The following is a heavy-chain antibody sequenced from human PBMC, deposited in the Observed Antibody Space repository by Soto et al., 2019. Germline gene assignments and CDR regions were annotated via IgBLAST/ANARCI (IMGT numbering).Heavy chain of an antibody. CDR1: GGSISSGGYS. D-gene: IGHD5-18*01. CDR3: ARASGYSYGYAPLDP. Sequence: SETLSLTCAVSGGSISSGGYSWSWIRQPPGKGLEWIGYIYHSGSTYYNPSLKSRVTISVDRSKNQFSLKLSSVTAADTAVYYCARASGYSYGYAPLDPWGQGTLVTVSS. V-gene: IGHV4-30-2*01. J-gene: IGHJ5*02. CDR2: IYHSGST.